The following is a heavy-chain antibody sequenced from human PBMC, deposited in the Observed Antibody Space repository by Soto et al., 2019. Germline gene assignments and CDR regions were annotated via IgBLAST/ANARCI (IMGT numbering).Heavy chain of an antibody. CDR1: GFTFSSYG. CDR2: ISYDESNK. CDR3: AKDWQQWVHYYGMDV. Sequence: QVQLVESGGGVVQPGRSLRLSCAASGFTFSSYGMHWVRQAPGKGLEWVAVISYDESNKYYADSVKGRFTISRDNSKNTLYLQMNSLRAEDTAVYYCAKDWQQWVHYYGMDVWGQGTTVTVSS. J-gene: IGHJ6*02. V-gene: IGHV3-30*18. D-gene: IGHD6-19*01.